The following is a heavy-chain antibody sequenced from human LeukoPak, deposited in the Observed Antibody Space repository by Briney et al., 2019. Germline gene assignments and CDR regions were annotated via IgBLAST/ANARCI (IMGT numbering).Heavy chain of an antibody. V-gene: IGHV1-69*04. D-gene: IGHD5-18*01. Sequence: ASVKVSCKASGGTFSSYTISWVRQAPGQGLEWMGRIIPILGIANYAQKFQGRVTMTRDTSISTAYMELTRLTSDDTAVYYCARDGYTYGDNWFDPWGQGTLVIVSS. CDR2: IIPILGIA. CDR1: GGTFSSYT. J-gene: IGHJ5*02. CDR3: ARDGYTYGDNWFDP.